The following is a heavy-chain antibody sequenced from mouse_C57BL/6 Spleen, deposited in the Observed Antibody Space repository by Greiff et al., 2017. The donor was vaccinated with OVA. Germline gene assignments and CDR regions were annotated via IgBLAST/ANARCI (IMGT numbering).Heavy chain of an antibody. CDR2: ISSGSSTI. CDR3: ARGIRFHYFDY. Sequence: EVQLVESGGGLVKPGGSLKLSCAASGFTFSDYGMHWVRQAPEKGLEWVAYISSGSSTIYYADTVKGRFPISRDNAKNTLFLQMTSLRSEDTAMYYCARGIRFHYFDYWGQGTTLTVSS. D-gene: IGHD1-1*01. CDR1: GFTFSDYG. V-gene: IGHV5-17*01. J-gene: IGHJ2*01.